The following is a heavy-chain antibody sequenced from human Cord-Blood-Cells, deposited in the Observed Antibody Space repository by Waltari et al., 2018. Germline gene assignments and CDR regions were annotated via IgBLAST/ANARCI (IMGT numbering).Heavy chain of an antibody. CDR1: GGSFSGYY. CDR2: INHSGST. CDR3: ASWEEQQLVHFQH. D-gene: IGHD6-13*01. Sequence: QVQLQQWGAGLLKPSETLSLTCAVYGGSFSGYYWSWIRQPPGKGLEWIGEINHSGSTNYNPSLKSRVTISVDTSKNQFSLKLSSVTAADTAVYYCASWEEQQLVHFQHWGQGTLVTVSS. J-gene: IGHJ1*01. V-gene: IGHV4-34*01.